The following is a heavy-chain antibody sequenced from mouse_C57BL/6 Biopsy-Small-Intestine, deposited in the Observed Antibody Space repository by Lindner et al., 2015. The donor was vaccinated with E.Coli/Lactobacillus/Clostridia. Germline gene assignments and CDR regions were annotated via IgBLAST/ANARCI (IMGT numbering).Heavy chain of an antibody. CDR3: ARAGYYGSNYFDY. Sequence: EVQLQESGPELVKPGDSVKISCEASGYSFTGYFMNWVMQSHGKSLEWIGRINPYNGDTFYNQKFKGKATLTVDKSSSTAHMELRSLTSEDSAVYYCARAGYYGSNYFDYWGQGTTLTVSS. D-gene: IGHD1-1*01. V-gene: IGHV1-20*01. CDR1: GYSFTGYF. J-gene: IGHJ2*01. CDR2: INPYNGDT.